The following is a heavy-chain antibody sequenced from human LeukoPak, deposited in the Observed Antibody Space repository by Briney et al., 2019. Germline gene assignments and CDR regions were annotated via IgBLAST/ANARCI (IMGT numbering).Heavy chain of an antibody. CDR2: ITYKANSYTT. CDR1: GFSFSDHY. V-gene: IGHV3-72*01. Sequence: GGSLRLSCAASGFSFSDHYMDWVRQAPGKGLEWVGRITYKANSYTTHYAASVEGRFTISRDDSRNSLYLQMNSLKTEDTAVYYCARRLLAHDGFDIWGQGTMVTVSS. J-gene: IGHJ3*02. CDR3: ARRLLAHDGFDI. D-gene: IGHD3-3*01.